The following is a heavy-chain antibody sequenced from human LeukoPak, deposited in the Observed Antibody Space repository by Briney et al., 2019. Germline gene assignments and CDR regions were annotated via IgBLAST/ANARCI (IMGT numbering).Heavy chain of an antibody. CDR3: ARYYYGSGSSHFDY. D-gene: IGHD3-10*01. CDR1: GFTFSSYS. J-gene: IGHJ4*02. V-gene: IGHV3-48*02. CDR2: ISSSSSTI. Sequence: PGGSLRLSCAASGFTFSSYSMNWVRQAPGKGLEWVSYISSSSSTIYYADSVKGRFTISRDNAKNSLYLQMNSLRDEDTAVYYCARYYYGSGSSHFDYWGQGTLVTVSS.